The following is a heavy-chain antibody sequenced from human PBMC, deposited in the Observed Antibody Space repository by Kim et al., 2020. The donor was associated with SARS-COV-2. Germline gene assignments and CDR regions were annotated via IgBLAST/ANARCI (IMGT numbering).Heavy chain of an antibody. D-gene: IGHD1-26*01. J-gene: IGHJ1*01. V-gene: IGHV3-23*01. Sequence: ADSVKGRFTISRDNSKNTLYLQMNSLRAEDTAIYYCGTHTYSGSYNYFHHWGQGTLVTVSS. CDR3: GTHTYSGSYNYFHH.